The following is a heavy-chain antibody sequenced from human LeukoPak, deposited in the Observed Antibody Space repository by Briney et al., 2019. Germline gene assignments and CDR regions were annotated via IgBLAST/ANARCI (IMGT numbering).Heavy chain of an antibody. J-gene: IGHJ6*03. Sequence: AASVKVSCKASGGTFSSYAISWVRQAPGQGLEWMGGIIPIFGTANYAQKFQGRVTITADKSTSTAYMELSSLRSEDTAVYYCATTVTTFTYYYYYMDVWGKGTTVTVSS. CDR1: GGTFSSYA. CDR3: ATTVTTFTYYYYYMDV. V-gene: IGHV1-69*06. D-gene: IGHD4-17*01. CDR2: IIPIFGTA.